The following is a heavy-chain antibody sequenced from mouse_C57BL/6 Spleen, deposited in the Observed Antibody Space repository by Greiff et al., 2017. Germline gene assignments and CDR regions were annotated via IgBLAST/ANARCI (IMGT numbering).Heavy chain of an antibody. CDR3: ASAGLRPSYYARDY. CDR2: IRSGGSYT. CDR1: GFTFSSYG. J-gene: IGHJ4*01. V-gene: IGHV5-6*02. Sequence: DVKLVESGGDLVKPGGSLKLSCAASGFTFSSYGMSWVRQTPDKRLEWVATIRSGGSYTYYPDSVKGRFTISRDNATNTLYLQMSSLKSEDTDMYDYASAGLRPSYYARDYWGQGTSVTVSS. D-gene: IGHD3-3*01.